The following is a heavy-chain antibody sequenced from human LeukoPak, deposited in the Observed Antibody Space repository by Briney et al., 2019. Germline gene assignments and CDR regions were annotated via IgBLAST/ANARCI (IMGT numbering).Heavy chain of an antibody. Sequence: SVKVSCKASGGTFSSYAISWVRQAPGQGLEWMGGIIPIFGTANYAQKFQGRVTITTDESTSTAYMELSSLRSEDTAVYYCARVGGPYYYDSSGYYWPPMDVWGKGTTVTVSS. D-gene: IGHD3-22*01. CDR3: ARVGGPYYYDSSGYYWPPMDV. CDR1: GGTFSSYA. CDR2: IIPIFGTA. J-gene: IGHJ6*03. V-gene: IGHV1-69*05.